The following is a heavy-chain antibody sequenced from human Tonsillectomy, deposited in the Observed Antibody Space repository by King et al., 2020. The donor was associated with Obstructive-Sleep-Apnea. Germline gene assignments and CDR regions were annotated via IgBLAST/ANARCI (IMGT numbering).Heavy chain of an antibody. CDR1: GFTFSSYG. V-gene: IGHV3-21*01. D-gene: IGHD3-10*01. Sequence: VQLVESGGGLVKPGGSLRLSCAASGFTFSSYGMNWVRQAPGKGLEWVSSISSSSSYKYYADSVKGRFTISRDNAKNSLYLQMNSLRAEDTAVYYCARGGYFASGNYDELDYCGQGTLVTVSS. CDR3: ARGGYFASGNYDELDY. J-gene: IGHJ4*02. CDR2: ISSSSSYK.